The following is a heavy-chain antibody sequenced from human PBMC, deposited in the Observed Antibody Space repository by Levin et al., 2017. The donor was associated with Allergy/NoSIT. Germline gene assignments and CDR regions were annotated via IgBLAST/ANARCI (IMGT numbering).Heavy chain of an antibody. Sequence: SLKISCAASGFTFDDYAMHWVRQAPGKGLEWVSGISWNSGSIGYADSVKGRFTISRDNAKNSLYLQMNSLRAEDTALYYCAKSSYGDSYFDYWGQGTLVTVSS. CDR3: AKSSYGDSYFDY. D-gene: IGHD4-17*01. CDR1: GFTFDDYA. CDR2: ISWNSGSI. J-gene: IGHJ4*02. V-gene: IGHV3-9*01.